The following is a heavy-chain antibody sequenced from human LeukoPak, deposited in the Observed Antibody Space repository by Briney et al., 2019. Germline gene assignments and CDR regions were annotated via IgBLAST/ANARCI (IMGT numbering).Heavy chain of an antibody. CDR3: ARQIWFGESNFDY. CDR1: GGTFSSYA. J-gene: IGHJ4*02. CDR2: IIPTLGIA. Sequence: GASVKVSCKASGGTFSSYAISWVRQAPGQGLEWMGRIIPTLGIANYAQKFQGRVTITADKSTSTAYMELSSLRSEDTAVYYCARQIWFGESNFDYWGQGTLVTVSS. D-gene: IGHD3-10*01. V-gene: IGHV1-69*04.